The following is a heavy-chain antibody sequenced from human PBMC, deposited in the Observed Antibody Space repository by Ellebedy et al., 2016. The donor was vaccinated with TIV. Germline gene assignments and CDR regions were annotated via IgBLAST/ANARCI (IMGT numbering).Heavy chain of an antibody. J-gene: IGHJ4*02. CDR2: IGAAGDT. D-gene: IGHD3-10*01. V-gene: IGHV3-13*01. Sequence: GGSLRLSXAASGFSFTRYDMHWVRQSAGKGLEWVSAIGAAGDTYYPDSVKGRFTISRDNSKNTLYLQMSSLRAEDTAVYYCAKPLSSGSYPFDYWGQGALVTVSS. CDR3: AKPLSSGSYPFDY. CDR1: GFSFTRYD.